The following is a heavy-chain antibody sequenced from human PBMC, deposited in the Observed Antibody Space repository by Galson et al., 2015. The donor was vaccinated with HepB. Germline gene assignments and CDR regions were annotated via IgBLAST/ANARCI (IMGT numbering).Heavy chain of an antibody. J-gene: IGHJ6*02. V-gene: IGHV1-2*06. CDR1: GYTFTGYY. D-gene: IGHD5-12*01. CDR2: INPNSGGT. CDR3: ARDLRGYDVVWPYYYCGMDV. Sequence: SVKVSCKASGYTFTGYYIYWVRQAPGQGLEWMGRINPNSGGTKSSQKFQGRVTMTRDTSITTAYMELSSLRSDDTAVYYCARDLRGYDVVWPYYYCGMDVWGQGTTVAVSS.